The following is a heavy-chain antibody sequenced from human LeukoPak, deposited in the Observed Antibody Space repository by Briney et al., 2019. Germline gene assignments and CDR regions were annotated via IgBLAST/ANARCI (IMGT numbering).Heavy chain of an antibody. Sequence: SETLSLTCAVYGGSFSNYYWSWIRQPPGKGLEWIGEINHSGTTHYNPSLKSRVTISLHTSKSQFSLKLSSVTAADTAVYYCARWLYGDYAADAFDIWGQGTMVTVSS. V-gene: IGHV4-34*01. CDR1: GGSFSNYY. CDR3: ARWLYGDYAADAFDI. D-gene: IGHD4-17*01. CDR2: INHSGTT. J-gene: IGHJ3*02.